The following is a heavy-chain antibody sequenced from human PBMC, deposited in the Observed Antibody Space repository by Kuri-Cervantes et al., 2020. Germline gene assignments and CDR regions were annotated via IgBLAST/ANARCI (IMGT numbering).Heavy chain of an antibody. CDR2: INPSDGST. CDR1: GYTFTSYY. V-gene: IGHV1-46*01. D-gene: IGHD4-17*01. J-gene: IGHJ3*02. Sequence: ASVKVSCKASGYTFTSYYMHWVRQAPGRGLEWMGIINPSDGSTTYAQKLQGRVTMTRDTFTSTVYMEPSSLRSEDTAVYYCSTDTVTTTGNAFDIWGQGTMVTVSS. CDR3: STDTVTTTGNAFDI.